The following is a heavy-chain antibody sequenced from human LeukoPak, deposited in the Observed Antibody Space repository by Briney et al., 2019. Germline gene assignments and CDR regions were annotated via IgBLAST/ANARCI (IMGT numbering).Heavy chain of an antibody. CDR2: IYHSGST. D-gene: IGHD3-22*01. J-gene: IGHJ4*02. V-gene: IGHV4-38-2*02. CDR3: ARGVYYYDSSGYYHYFDY. Sequence: TASETLSLTCTVSGYSISSGYYWGWIRQPPGKGLEWIGSIYHSGSTYYNPSPKSRVTISVDPSKNQFSLTLSSVTAADTAVYYCARGVYYYDSSGYYHYFDYWGQGTLVTVSS. CDR1: GYSISSGYY.